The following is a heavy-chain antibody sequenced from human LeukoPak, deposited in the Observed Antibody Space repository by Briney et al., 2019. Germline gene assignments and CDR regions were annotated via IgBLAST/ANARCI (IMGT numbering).Heavy chain of an antibody. V-gene: IGHV3-74*01. D-gene: IGHD3-10*01. CDR3: ASDRVLGSGSLDN. J-gene: IGHJ4*02. CDR2: IRGDGYGT. CDR1: GFSFSGFW. Sequence: GGSLRLSCAASGFSFSGFWMHWVRQSPGKGLVWVSRIRGDGYGTNYADSVKGRFTISRDNAKNTLYLQMNSLRAEDTAVYYCASDRVLGSGSLDNWGQGTLVTVSS.